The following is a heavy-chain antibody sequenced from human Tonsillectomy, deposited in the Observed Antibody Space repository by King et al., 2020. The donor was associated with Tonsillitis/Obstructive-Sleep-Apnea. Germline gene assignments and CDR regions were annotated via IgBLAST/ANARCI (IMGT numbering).Heavy chain of an antibody. CDR1: GFTFSSHW. D-gene: IGHD3-3*01. CDR2: INSDGSST. J-gene: IGHJ6*04. CDR3: AGYPDTHNYFWSGFYTRYYYYGMDV. V-gene: IGHV3-74*01. Sequence: VQLVESGGGLVQPGGSLRLSCAASGFTFSSHWMPWVRQAPGKGLVWVSRINSDGSSTSYADSVKGRFTISRDNAKNKLYLQMNSLRAEDTAVYYCAGYPDTHNYFWSGFYTRYYYYGMDVWGKGTTVTVSS.